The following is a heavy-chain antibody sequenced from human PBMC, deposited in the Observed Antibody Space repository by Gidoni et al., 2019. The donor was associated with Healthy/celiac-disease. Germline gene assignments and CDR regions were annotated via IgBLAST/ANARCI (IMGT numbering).Heavy chain of an antibody. V-gene: IGHV4-61*01. J-gene: IGHJ6*03. CDR3: ARGPYAPRVVVTAPRFYYMDV. D-gene: IGHD2-21*02. CDR2: IYYSGST. Sequence: VYGGSVSSGSYYWSWIRQPPGKGLEWIGYIYYSGSTNYNPSLKSRVTISVDTSKNQFSLKLSSVTAADTAVYYCARGPYAPRVVVTAPRFYYMDVWGKGTTVTVSS. CDR1: GGSVSSGSYY.